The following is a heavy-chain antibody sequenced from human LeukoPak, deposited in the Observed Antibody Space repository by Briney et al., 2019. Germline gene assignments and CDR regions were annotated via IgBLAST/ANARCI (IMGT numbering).Heavy chain of an antibody. CDR3: ARGGGISWYGRYYMDV. Sequence: PSETLSLTCAVYGGSFSGDYWSWIRQPPGKGLEWIGEINHSGSTNYNPSLKGRVTISVDTSKNQFSLKLSSVTAADTAVYYCARGGGISWYGRYYMDVWGKGTTVTVSS. J-gene: IGHJ6*03. CDR2: INHSGST. CDR1: GGSFSGDY. V-gene: IGHV4-34*01. D-gene: IGHD6-13*01.